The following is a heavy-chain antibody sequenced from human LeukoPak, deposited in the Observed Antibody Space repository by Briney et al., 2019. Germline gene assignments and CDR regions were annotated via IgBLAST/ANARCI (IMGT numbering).Heavy chain of an antibody. CDR3: ARVMTNYYDCSGLRGGYPAN. V-gene: IGHV1-2*02. D-gene: IGHD3-22*01. CDR2: INPNSGGT. CDR1: GYTFTGYY. Sequence: GASVKVSCKASGYTFTGYYMHWVRQAPGQGLEWMGWINPNSGGTNSAQKFQGRVTMTTDTSTSTAYMELRSLGSDDTAVYYCARVMTNYYDCSGLRGGYPANWGQGTLVTVSS. J-gene: IGHJ1*01.